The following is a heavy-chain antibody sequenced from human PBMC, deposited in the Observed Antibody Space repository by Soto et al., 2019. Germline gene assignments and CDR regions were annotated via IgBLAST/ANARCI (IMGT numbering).Heavy chain of an antibody. CDR1: GYTFTNYG. Sequence: QVPLVQSGAEVKQPGASVKVSCKASGYTFTNYGISWVRQAPGQGLEWMGWISAYNGNTNYVQKLQGRVSMTTDTSTSTTYMELRTLRSDDTAVDYCGRAGGDFPRAVDYWGQGTLVTVSS. V-gene: IGHV1-18*01. CDR3: GRAGGDFPRAVDY. J-gene: IGHJ4*02. D-gene: IGHD4-17*01. CDR2: ISAYNGNT.